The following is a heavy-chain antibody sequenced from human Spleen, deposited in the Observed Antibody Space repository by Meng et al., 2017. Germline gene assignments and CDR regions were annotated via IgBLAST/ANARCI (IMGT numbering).Heavy chain of an antibody. D-gene: IGHD6-19*01. V-gene: IGHV4-39*01. CDR2: IGHSGIT. CDR1: GGSISTSGYY. Sequence: QPQLQESGPGLVKHSAARSLTCSVTGGSISTSGYYWGWIRQPPGKGLEWIGRIGHSGITCYTPSLKSRVTVSIDTSKSQFSLKLTSVTAADTAVYYCVRSSGWVRTGFDPWGQGTLVTVSS. CDR3: VRSSGWVRTGFDP. J-gene: IGHJ5*02.